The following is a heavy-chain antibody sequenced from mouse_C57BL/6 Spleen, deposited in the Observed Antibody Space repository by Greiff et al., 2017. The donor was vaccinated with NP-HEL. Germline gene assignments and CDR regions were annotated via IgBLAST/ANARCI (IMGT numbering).Heavy chain of an antibody. Sequence: VQLQQSGGGLVKPGGSLKLSCAASGFTFSDYGMHWVRQAPEKGLEWVAYISSGSSTIYYADTVKGRFTISRDNAKNTLFLQMTSLRSEDTAMYYCARGGHYYGSSLGYWGQGTTLTVSS. V-gene: IGHV5-17*01. CDR1: GFTFSDYG. J-gene: IGHJ2*01. D-gene: IGHD1-1*01. CDR2: ISSGSSTI. CDR3: ARGGHYYGSSLGY.